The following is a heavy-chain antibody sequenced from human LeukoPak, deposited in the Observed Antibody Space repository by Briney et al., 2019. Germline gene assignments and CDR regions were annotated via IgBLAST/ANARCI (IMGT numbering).Heavy chain of an antibody. CDR1: GFTFSSYG. D-gene: IGHD4/OR15-4a*01. J-gene: IGHJ4*02. CDR3: AKAYGYGDYFDY. Sequence: GGSLRLSCAASGFTFSSYGMHWVRQAPGKGLEWVAVISYDGSNKYYADSVKGRFTISRDNSKNTLYLQMNSLRAEVTAVYYCAKAYGYGDYFDYWGQGTLVTVSS. CDR2: ISYDGSNK. V-gene: IGHV3-30*18.